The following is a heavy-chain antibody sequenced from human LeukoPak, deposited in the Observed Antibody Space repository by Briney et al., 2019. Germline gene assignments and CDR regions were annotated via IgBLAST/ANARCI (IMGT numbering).Heavy chain of an antibody. CDR3: PRISCSGGSCYLSPYYYGMDV. J-gene: IGHJ6*02. CDR1: GFTFSSYE. D-gene: IGHD2-15*01. CDR2: ISSSGSTI. Sequence: PGGSLRLSCAASGFTFSSYEMNWVRQAPGKGLEWVSYISSSGSTIYYADSVKGRFTISRDNAKNSLYLQMNSLRAEDTAVYYCPRISCSGGSCYLSPYYYGMDVWGQGTTVTVSS. V-gene: IGHV3-48*03.